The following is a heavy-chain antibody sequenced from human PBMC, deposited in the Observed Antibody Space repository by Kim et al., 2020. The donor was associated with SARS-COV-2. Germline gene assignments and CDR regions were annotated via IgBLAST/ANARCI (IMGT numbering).Heavy chain of an antibody. D-gene: IGHD1-26*01. Sequence: GGSLRLSCAASGFTFSSYDMHWVRQATGKGLEWVSAIGTAGDTYYPGSVKGRFTISRENAKNSLYLQMNSLRAGDTAVYYCARGGVGATRGVYYFDYWGQGTLVTVSS. V-gene: IGHV3-13*01. CDR3: ARGGVGATRGVYYFDY. J-gene: IGHJ4*02. CDR2: IGTAGDT. CDR1: GFTFSSYD.